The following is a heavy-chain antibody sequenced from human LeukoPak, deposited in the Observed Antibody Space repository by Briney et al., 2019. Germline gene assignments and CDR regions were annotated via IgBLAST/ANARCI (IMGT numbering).Heavy chain of an antibody. CDR3: ARGPPLDY. J-gene: IGHJ4*02. V-gene: IGHV4-39*02. CDR1: GGSIDNTTSH. Sequence: SETLSLTCTVSGGSIDNTTSHWHWIRQPPGKGLQWIGAIYYLGGTLYDPSLESRVTISVDTSKNHFSLKLKSVTAADTGFYYCARGPPLDYWGQGVLVLVS. CDR2: IYYLGGT.